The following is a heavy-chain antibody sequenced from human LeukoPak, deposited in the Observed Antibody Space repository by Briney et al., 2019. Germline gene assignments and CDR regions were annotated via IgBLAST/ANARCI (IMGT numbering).Heavy chain of an antibody. D-gene: IGHD3-10*01. J-gene: IGHJ5*02. Sequence: SVKVSCKASGGTFSSYAISWVRQAPGQGLEWMGRIIPILGIANYAQKFQGRVTITADKSTSTAYMELSSLRSGDTAVYYCARGDYGSGSYYIWFDPWGQGTLVTVSS. V-gene: IGHV1-69*04. CDR1: GGTFSSYA. CDR2: IIPILGIA. CDR3: ARGDYGSGSYYIWFDP.